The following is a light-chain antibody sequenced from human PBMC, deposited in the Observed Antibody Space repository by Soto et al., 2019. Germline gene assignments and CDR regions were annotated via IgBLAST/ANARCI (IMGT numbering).Light chain of an antibody. V-gene: IGLV1-40*01. Sequence: QSVLTQPPSVSGAPGQRVTISCTGSSSNIGAGYDVHWYQQLPGTAPKLLIYGNSNRPSGVPDRFSGSKSGTSASLAITGLQAEDEADYYCQSYESSLSGPLYVFGTGNKVTVL. CDR3: QSYESSLSGPLYV. CDR2: GNS. J-gene: IGLJ1*01. CDR1: SSNIGAGYD.